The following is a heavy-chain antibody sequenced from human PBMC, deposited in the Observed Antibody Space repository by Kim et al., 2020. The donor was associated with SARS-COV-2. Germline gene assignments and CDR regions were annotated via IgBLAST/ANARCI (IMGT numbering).Heavy chain of an antibody. J-gene: IGHJ3*02. Sequence: GGSLRLSCEASGFTLTNYGMHWVRQAPGTGLEWVAFMSYDGSVKYYGETVKGRFTISRDTSKNTLFLKMDSLRAEDTAVYYCTRGAVSGNDAFGIWGQGSLVTVSS. CDR2: MSYDGSVK. CDR3: TRGAVSGNDAFGI. CDR1: GFTLTNYG. D-gene: IGHD6-19*01. V-gene: IGHV3-30*03.